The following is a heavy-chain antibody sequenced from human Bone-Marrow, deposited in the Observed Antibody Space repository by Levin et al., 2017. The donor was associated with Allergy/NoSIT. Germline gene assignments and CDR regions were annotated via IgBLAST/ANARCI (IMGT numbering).Heavy chain of an antibody. CDR3: ARDSLIPIVGATCDY. CDR1: GFTFSSYW. D-gene: IGHD1-26*01. J-gene: IGHJ4*02. V-gene: IGHV3-74*01. Sequence: GGSLRLSCAASGFTFSSYWMHWVRQAPGKGLVWVSRLNSDGSSTSYADSVKGRLTISRDNAKNTLYLQMNSLRAEDTAVYYCARDSLIPIVGATCDYGGQGNLVTGSS. CDR2: LNSDGSST.